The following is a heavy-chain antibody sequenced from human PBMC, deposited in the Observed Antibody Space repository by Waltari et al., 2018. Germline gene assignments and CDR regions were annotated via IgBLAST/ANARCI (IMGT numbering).Heavy chain of an antibody. J-gene: IGHJ4*02. V-gene: IGHV1-2*02. CDR1: FSDYY. Sequence: FSDYYMHWVRQAPGQGLELMGWINPNSESTKYAQKFQGRVTLTRDTSINTVYMELSSLRSDDTALYYCARDGSFDFWGQGTLVTVSS. CDR3: ARDGSFDF. CDR2: INPNSEST.